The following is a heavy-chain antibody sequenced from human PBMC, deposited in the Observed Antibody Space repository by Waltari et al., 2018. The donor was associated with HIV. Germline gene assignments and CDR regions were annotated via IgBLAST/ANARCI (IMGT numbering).Heavy chain of an antibody. V-gene: IGHV4-39*01. CDR1: GGSIISSTYY. D-gene: IGHD6-6*01. J-gene: IGHJ4*02. CDR2: IFYRGST. CDR3: ARQQSGNSSCFDY. Sequence: QLQLQESGPGLVKPSETLSLSCTVSGGSIISSTYYWGWVRQPPGTGLEWLWRIFYRGSTYYNPSLKSRVTMSVDTSKNQFSLKLRSVTAADTALYYCARQQSGNSSCFDYWGQGTLVTVSS.